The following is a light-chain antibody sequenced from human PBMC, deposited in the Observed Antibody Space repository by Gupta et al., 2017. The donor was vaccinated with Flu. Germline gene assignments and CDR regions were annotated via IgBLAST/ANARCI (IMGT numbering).Light chain of an antibody. CDR3: QAGDSSTVV. Sequence: SYELTQPPSVSVSPGQTASITCSGDKLGDKYACWYQQKPGQSPVLVIYKDSKRPAGTPGRFSSSNSVNTATLTIGGTQAGDEDDYYCQAGDSSTVVFGTGTKVTVL. V-gene: IGLV3-1*01. CDR2: KDS. J-gene: IGLJ1*01. CDR1: KLGDKY.